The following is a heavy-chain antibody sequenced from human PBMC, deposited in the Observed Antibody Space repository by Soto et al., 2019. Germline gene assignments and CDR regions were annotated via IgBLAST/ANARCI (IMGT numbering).Heavy chain of an antibody. V-gene: IGHV1-69*13. CDR2: IIPIFGTA. CDR3: ARSSDHNPSARKYYFDY. CDR1: GGTFSSYA. D-gene: IGHD1-1*01. J-gene: IGHJ4*02. Sequence: GASVKVSCKASGGTFSSYAISWVRQAPGQGLEWMGGIIPIFGTANYAQKFQGRVTITADESTSTAYMELSSLRSEDTAVYYCARSSDHNPSARKYYFDYWGQGTLVTVSS.